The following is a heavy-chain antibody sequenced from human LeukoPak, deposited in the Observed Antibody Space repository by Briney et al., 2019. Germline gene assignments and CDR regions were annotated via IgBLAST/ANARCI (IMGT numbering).Heavy chain of an antibody. CDR3: ARGRGYWIGRSGSPGRNYYMDV. CDR1: GGSISSGSYY. CDR2: IYTSGST. D-gene: IGHD3-10*01. V-gene: IGHV4-61*02. Sequence: SQTLSLTCTVSGGSISSGSYYWSWIRQPAGKGLEWIGRIYTSGSTNYNPSLKSRVTISVDTSKNQFSLKLSSVTAADTAVYYCARGRGYWIGRSGSPGRNYYMDVWGKGTTVTVSS. J-gene: IGHJ6*03.